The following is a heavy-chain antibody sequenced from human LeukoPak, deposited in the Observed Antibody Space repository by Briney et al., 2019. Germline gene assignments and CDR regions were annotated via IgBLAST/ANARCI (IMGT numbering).Heavy chain of an antibody. D-gene: IGHD4-17*01. J-gene: IGHJ5*02. CDR3: AKASDYGDYSYWFDP. Sequence: GRSLRLSCAASGFTFDDYAMHWVRQAPGKGLEWVSGISWNSGSIGYADSVKGRFTISSDNAKNSLYLQMNSLRAEDTALYYCAKASDYGDYSYWFDPWGQGTLVTVSS. CDR2: ISWNSGSI. CDR1: GFTFDDYA. V-gene: IGHV3-9*01.